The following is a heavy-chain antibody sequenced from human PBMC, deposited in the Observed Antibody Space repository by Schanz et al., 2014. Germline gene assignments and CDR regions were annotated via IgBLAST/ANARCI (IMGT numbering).Heavy chain of an antibody. Sequence: QLQLVESGGGVVQPGRSLRLSCAASGFPFRSYVMHWVRQAPGKGLEWVAFISYDGNNQYYADSVKGRFTISRDNSKNTVYLQMNSLRAEDTALYFCATDYSGGGCHIWGQGTMVTVSS. CDR1: GFPFRSYV. V-gene: IGHV3-30*04. D-gene: IGHD6-19*01. CDR3: ATDYSGGGCHI. CDR2: ISYDGNNQ. J-gene: IGHJ3*02.